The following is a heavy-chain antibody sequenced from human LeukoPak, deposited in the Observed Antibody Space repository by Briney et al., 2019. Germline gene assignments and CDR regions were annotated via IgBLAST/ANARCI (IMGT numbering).Heavy chain of an antibody. D-gene: IGHD5-18*01. Sequence: SVKVSCKASGGTFSSYAISWVRQAPGQGLEWMGRIIPILGIANYAQKFQGRVTITADKSTSTAYMELSSLRSEDTAVYHCASTLYPLEYSYGSWGQGTLVTVSS. V-gene: IGHV1-69*04. CDR1: GGTFSSYA. CDR3: ASTLYPLEYSYGS. J-gene: IGHJ4*02. CDR2: IIPILGIA.